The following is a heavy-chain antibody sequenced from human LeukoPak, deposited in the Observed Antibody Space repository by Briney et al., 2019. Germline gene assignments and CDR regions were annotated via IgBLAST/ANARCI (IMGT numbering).Heavy chain of an antibody. CDR1: GFIFSDYA. J-gene: IGHJ3*01. CDR2: ISVSEGTT. D-gene: IGHD3-10*01. V-gene: IGHV3-23*01. Sequence: GGSLRLSCVASGFIFSDYAVTWVRQAPGEGLVWVSSISVSEGTTHYADSVKGRFTISRDNSKNTLYLQMNSLGVDDTAVYYCVKAPSGLIKGSYDVWGQGTMVTVSS. CDR3: VKAPSGLIKGSYDV.